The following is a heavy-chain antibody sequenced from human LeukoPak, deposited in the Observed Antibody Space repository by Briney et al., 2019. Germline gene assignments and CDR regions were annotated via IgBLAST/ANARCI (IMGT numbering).Heavy chain of an antibody. CDR1: GGSFSDYF. V-gene: IGHV4-34*01. D-gene: IGHD2-21*01. J-gene: IGHJ3*02. Sequence: SETLSLTCSVYGGSFSDYFWGWIRQAPGEGLEWIGEINEGGSTNYNPAFMTRVVVTVDRSKNDFSLTMNFVTAADTAVYCCARFSKITRGDWGDAFDIWGQGTTVIVSS. CDR2: INEGGST. CDR3: ARFSKITRGDWGDAFDI.